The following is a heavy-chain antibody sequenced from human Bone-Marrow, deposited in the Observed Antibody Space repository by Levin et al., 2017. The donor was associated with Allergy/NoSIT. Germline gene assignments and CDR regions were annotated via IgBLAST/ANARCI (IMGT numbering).Heavy chain of an antibody. V-gene: IGHV3-53*01. CDR2: IYSAGST. D-gene: IGHD3-10*01. J-gene: IGHJ4*02. Sequence: GESLKISCAASGFSVSNSYMSWVRQAPGKGLEWVSVIYSAGSTYYADSVKGRFTISRDNSKNTVSLQMNNLRAEDTAVYYCAREFLGPYSGSGSLYWGQGTLVTVSS. CDR1: GFSVSNSY. CDR3: AREFLGPYSGSGSLY.